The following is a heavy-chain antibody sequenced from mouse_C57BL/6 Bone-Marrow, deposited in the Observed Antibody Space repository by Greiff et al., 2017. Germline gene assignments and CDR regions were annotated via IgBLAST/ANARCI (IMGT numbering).Heavy chain of an antibody. J-gene: IGHJ4*01. D-gene: IGHD2-12*01. Sequence: EVKLMESGGGLVKPGGSLKLSCAASGFTFSSYAMSWVRQTPEKRLEWVATISDGGSYTYYPDNVKGRFTISRDNAKNNLYLQMSHLKSEDTAMYYCASLLYGDYWGQGTSVTVSS. CDR2: ISDGGSYT. CDR3: ASLLYGDY. CDR1: GFTFSSYA. V-gene: IGHV5-4*03.